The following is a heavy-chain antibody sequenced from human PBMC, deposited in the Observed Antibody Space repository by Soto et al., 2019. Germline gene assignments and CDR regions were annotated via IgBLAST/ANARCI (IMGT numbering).Heavy chain of an antibody. J-gene: IGHJ4*02. CDR1: GFTFSTYW. V-gene: IGHV3-74*01. D-gene: IGHD1-1*01. CDR2: VDSGGSST. Sequence: EMQLVESGGDLVQPGGSLRLSCVASGFTFSTYWMHWVRQAPGKGLVWVSRVDSGGSSTNYADSVKGRFTISRDNAKNTLYLQISSLRAEDTGVYYCARDNWNSYWGQGTRVTVSS. CDR3: ARDNWNSY.